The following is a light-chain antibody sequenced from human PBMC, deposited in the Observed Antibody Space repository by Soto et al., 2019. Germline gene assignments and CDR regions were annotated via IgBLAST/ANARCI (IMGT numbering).Light chain of an antibody. CDR1: RGFSSS. CDR2: RAS. V-gene: IGKV1-5*03. J-gene: IGKJ1*01. CDR3: QHYDSYPVT. Sequence: DIQMTQSPSTLSASVGDRVTITCRASRGFSSSLAWYQQKPGKAPKLLIYRASSLESGVPSRFSGSGSETEFTLTISSLQPDDFATYYCQHYDSYPVTFGQGTKVEIK.